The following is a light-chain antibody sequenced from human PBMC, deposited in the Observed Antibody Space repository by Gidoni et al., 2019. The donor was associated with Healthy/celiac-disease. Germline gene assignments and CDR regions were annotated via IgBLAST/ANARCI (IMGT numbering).Light chain of an antibody. J-gene: IGKJ5*01. CDR1: QSVSSY. CDR2: DAS. V-gene: IGKV3-11*01. CDR3: QQRSNRPIT. Sequence: EIVLPQSPATLSLSPGERATLPCRASQSVSSYLAWYQQKPGQAPRLLIYDASNRATGIPARFSGSGSGTDFTLTISSLEPEDVAVYYCQQRSNRPITFGQGTRLEIK.